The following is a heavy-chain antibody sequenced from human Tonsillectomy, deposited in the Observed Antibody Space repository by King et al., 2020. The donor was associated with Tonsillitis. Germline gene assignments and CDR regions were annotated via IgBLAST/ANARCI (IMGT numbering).Heavy chain of an antibody. CDR3: ALLDYYYYYMDV. CDR2: IYSGGGGST. J-gene: IGHJ6*03. Sequence: VQLVESGGGLVQPGGSLRLSCAASGFTVSSNYMSWVRQAPGKGLEWVSVIYSGGGGSTYYADSVKGRFTISRHNSKNTLYLEMNSLRGEDTAVYYCALLDYYYYYMDVWGKGTTVTVSS. D-gene: IGHD1-26*01. V-gene: IGHV3-53*04. CDR1: GFTVSSNY.